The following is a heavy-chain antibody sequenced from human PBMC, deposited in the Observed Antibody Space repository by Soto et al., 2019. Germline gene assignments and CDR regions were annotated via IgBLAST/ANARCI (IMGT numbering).Heavy chain of an antibody. D-gene: IGHD6-19*01. J-gene: IGHJ4*02. CDR2: INPNSGGT. Sequence: ASAKVSCKTSGYTFTGYYMHWVRQAPGQGLEWMGWINPNSGGTNYAQKLQGWVTMTRDTSISTAYMELSRLRSDDTAVYYCAREAVAGLYYFDYWGQGTLVTVSS. V-gene: IGHV1-2*04. CDR3: AREAVAGLYYFDY. CDR1: GYTFTGYY.